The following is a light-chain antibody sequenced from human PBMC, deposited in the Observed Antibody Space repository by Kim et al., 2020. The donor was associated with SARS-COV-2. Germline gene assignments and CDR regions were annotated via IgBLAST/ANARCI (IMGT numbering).Light chain of an antibody. CDR2: GAS. CDR3: LQDYSYPWT. J-gene: IGKJ1*01. CDR1: QDIRND. V-gene: IGKV1-6*01. Sequence: AIQMTQSPSSLSASVGDRVTITCRASQDIRNDLGWYQHKSGQAPKVLIYGASTLQSGVPSRFSGSGSGTDFTLTISSLQPEDFATYYCLQDYSYPWTFGQGTKVDIK.